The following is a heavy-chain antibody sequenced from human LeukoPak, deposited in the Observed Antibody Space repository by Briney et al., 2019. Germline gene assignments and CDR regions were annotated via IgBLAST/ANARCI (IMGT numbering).Heavy chain of an antibody. Sequence: SETLSLTCTVSGGSITSSSYYWGWIRQPPGKGLEGIGSIYYSGSTYYNPSLKSRVTISVDTSKNQFSLKLSSVTAADTAVYHCARAKIGGSGSLDFDYWGQGTLVTVSS. D-gene: IGHD3-10*01. J-gene: IGHJ4*02. CDR1: GGSITSSSYY. V-gene: IGHV4-39*07. CDR2: IYYSGST. CDR3: ARAKIGGSGSLDFDY.